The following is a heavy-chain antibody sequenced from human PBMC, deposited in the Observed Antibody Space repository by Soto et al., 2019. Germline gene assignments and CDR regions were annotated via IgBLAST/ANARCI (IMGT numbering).Heavy chain of an antibody. CDR3: VRAVPHALRGAAFDI. D-gene: IGHD4-17*01. Sequence: QLQLQESGSGLVKPSQTLSLTCAVSGGSISSGGYSWSWIRQPPGKGLEWIGYIYHSGSTYYNPSLKSRVTISVDRSKNQFSLKLSSVTAADTAVYYCVRAVPHALRGAAFDIWGQGTMVTVSS. CDR2: IYHSGST. J-gene: IGHJ3*02. CDR1: GGSISSGGYS. V-gene: IGHV4-30-2*01.